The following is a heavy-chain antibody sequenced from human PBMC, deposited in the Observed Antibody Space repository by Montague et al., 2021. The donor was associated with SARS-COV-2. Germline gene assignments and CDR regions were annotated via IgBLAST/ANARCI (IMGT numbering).Heavy chain of an antibody. V-gene: IGHV4-31*03. Sequence: TLSLTCTVSGGSISSGGYYWSWIRQHPGKSLEWIGYIYYDGYTYYNPSLKSRVTISVDTSKNQFSLNLSSVTAADTAIYYCARDAIGAAGGYGMGVWGQGTTVTVSS. D-gene: IGHD2-2*01. CDR2: IYYDGYT. CDR1: GGSISSGGYY. CDR3: ARDAIGAAGGYGMGV. J-gene: IGHJ6*02.